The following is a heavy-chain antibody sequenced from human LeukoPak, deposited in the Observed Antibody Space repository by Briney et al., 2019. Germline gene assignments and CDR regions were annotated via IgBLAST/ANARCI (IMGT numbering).Heavy chain of an antibody. Sequence: SETLSLTCTVSGGSIRSSSDNWGWIRQPPGKGLEWIGSINYSGSTYYNPSLKSRVTISVDTSKYQFSLKVSSVTAADTAVYYCARQAPSSWGPAQLDYWGQGTLVTVSS. J-gene: IGHJ4*02. V-gene: IGHV4-39*07. D-gene: IGHD3-16*01. CDR2: INYSGST. CDR3: ARQAPSSWGPAQLDY. CDR1: GGSIRSSSDN.